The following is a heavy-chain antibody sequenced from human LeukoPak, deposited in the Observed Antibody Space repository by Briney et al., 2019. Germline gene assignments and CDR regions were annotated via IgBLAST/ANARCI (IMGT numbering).Heavy chain of an antibody. Sequence: GASVKVSFKVSGYTLTELSMHWVRQAPGKGLEWMGGFDPEDGETIYAQKFQGRVTMTEDTSTDTAYMELSSLRSEDTAVYYCATSAGFRGVATITNSDYWGQGTLVTVSS. CDR3: ATSAGFRGVATITNSDY. CDR2: FDPEDGET. V-gene: IGHV1-24*01. J-gene: IGHJ4*02. D-gene: IGHD5-12*01. CDR1: GYTLTELS.